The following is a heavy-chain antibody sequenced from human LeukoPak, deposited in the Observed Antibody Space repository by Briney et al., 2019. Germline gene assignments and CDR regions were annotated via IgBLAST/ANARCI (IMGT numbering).Heavy chain of an antibody. Sequence: HPGGSLRLSCAASGFTFSSYAMSWVRQAPEKGLEWISTISSSGGNTYYTNSVKGRFTISRDNSKNTLYLQMNSLKAEDTAVYSCARDPNYGSTWYVNWFDPWGQGTLVTVSS. CDR3: ARDPNYGSTWYVNWFDP. CDR1: GFTFSSYA. V-gene: IGHV3-23*01. J-gene: IGHJ5*02. CDR2: ISSSGGNT. D-gene: IGHD6-13*01.